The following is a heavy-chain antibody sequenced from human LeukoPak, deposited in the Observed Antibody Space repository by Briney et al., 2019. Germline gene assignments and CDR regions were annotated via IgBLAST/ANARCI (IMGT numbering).Heavy chain of an antibody. D-gene: IGHD1-26*01. CDR3: ARDSYSGSSLNWFDP. CDR2: IVVGSGNT. CDR1: GFIFTSSA. J-gene: IGHJ5*02. Sequence: SVKVSCKASGFIFTSSAIQWVRQARGQRLEWIGWIVVGSGNTNLAQQFQGRVTLTRDMSTSTAYMELSSLRFEDTAVYYCARDSYSGSSLNWFDPWGQGTLVTVSS. V-gene: IGHV1-58*02.